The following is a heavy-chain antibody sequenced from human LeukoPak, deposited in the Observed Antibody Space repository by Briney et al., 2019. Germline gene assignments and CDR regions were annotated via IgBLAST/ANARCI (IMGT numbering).Heavy chain of an antibody. D-gene: IGHD6-19*01. V-gene: IGHV3-66*01. CDR2: IYSGGST. CDR1: GFTVSSNY. CDR3: AREFSGLTGKNRRFDY. J-gene: IGHJ4*02. Sequence: GGSLRLSCAASGFTVSSNYMSWVRQAPGKGLEWVSVIYSGGSTYYADSVKGRFTISRDNSKNTLYLQMNSLRAEDTAVYYCAREFSGLTGKNRRFDYWGQGTLVTVSS.